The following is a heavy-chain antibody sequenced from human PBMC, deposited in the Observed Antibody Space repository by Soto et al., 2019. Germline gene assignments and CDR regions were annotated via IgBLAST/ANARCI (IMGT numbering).Heavy chain of an antibody. CDR3: ARPYMVSFGFDI. CDR2: TIPIFGTS. Sequence: SVKVSFKASGGTFIIYVSSWVRPAAGQGPEWMGGTIPIFGTSNSVQKFQGRVTINANKSTHLHYMELSGLRSDDTSGYYWARPYMVSFGFDIWGQGTTVTVSS. V-gene: IGHV1-69*06. J-gene: IGHJ3*02. D-gene: IGHD3-10*01. CDR1: GGTFIIYV.